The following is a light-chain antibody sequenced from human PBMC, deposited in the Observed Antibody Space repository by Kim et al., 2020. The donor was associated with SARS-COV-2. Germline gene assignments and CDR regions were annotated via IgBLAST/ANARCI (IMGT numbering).Light chain of an antibody. CDR3: QQYDSYSYT. J-gene: IGKJ2*01. CDR1: QSISSW. Sequence: SASVGDKVTIPCRASQSISSWLAWYQQKPGKAPTLLIYKASSLQSGVPSRFSGNGSGTEFTLTISSLQPDDFATYYCQQYDSYSYTFGQGTKLEIK. CDR2: KAS. V-gene: IGKV1-5*03.